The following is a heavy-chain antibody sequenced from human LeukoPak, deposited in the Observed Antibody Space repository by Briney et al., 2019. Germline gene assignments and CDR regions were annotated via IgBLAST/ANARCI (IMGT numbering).Heavy chain of an antibody. V-gene: IGHV3-66*01. D-gene: IGHD3-16*01. CDR2: IYSGGST. Sequence: GGSLRLSCAASGFTVSSNYMSWVRQAPGKGLEWVSVIYSGGSTYYADSVKGRFTISRDNAKNSLYLQMNSLRAEDTALYYCAREDPRGNAFDIWGQGTMVTVSS. J-gene: IGHJ3*02. CDR1: GFTVSSNY. CDR3: AREDPRGNAFDI.